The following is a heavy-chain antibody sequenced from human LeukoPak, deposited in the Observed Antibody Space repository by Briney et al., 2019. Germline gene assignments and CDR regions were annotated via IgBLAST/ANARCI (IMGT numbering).Heavy chain of an antibody. D-gene: IGHD3-22*01. Sequence: SQTLSLTCTVSGGSISSGSYYWSWIRQPAGKGLEWIGRIYTSGSTNYNPSLKSRVTISVDTSKNQFSLKLSSVTAADTAVYYCARHGWDYYDSSGPIDYWGQGTLVTVSS. J-gene: IGHJ4*02. CDR1: GGSISSGSYY. CDR2: IYTSGST. CDR3: ARHGWDYYDSSGPIDY. V-gene: IGHV4-61*02.